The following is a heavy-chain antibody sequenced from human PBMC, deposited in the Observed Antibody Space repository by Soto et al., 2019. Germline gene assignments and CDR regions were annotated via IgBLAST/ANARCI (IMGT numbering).Heavy chain of an antibody. V-gene: IGHV1-18*01. CDR3: ARARSIEVLEYYFDY. J-gene: IGHJ4*01. CDR1: GYTFASYA. CDR2: ISAYNGNT. D-gene: IGHD2-2*01. Sequence: ASVKVSCKASGYTFASYAISWMRQAPGQGLEWMGWISAYNGNTNYAQKLQGRVTMTTDTSTSTAYMELRSLRSDDTAVYYCARARSIEVLEYYFDYWGHGTLVTVSS.